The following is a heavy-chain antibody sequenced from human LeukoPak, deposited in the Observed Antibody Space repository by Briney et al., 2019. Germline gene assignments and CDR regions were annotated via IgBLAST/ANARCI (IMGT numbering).Heavy chain of an antibody. Sequence: SETLSLTCTGSGGSISSSSYYWGWIRQPPGKVLGWIGSIYYSGNTYYNPSLKSLVTISLDTSKNQFLLKLSSVAAADTAVYYCARLQAGTYFDSWGQGTLVTVSS. CDR1: GGSISSSSYY. CDR3: ARLQAGTYFDS. D-gene: IGHD1-7*01. V-gene: IGHV4-39*01. J-gene: IGHJ4*02. CDR2: IYYSGNT.